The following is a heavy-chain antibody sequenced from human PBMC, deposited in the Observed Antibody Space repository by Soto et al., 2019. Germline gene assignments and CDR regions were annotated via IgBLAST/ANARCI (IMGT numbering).Heavy chain of an antibody. CDR3: ARDLVPGYTGFSDY. J-gene: IGHJ4*02. V-gene: IGHV1-18*01. CDR2: ISAYNGNT. CDR1: GYTFSNYG. Sequence: ASVKVSCKTSGYTFSNYGINWVRQANGQGLEWMGWISAYNGNTNFAQKPQGRVSLTTDTSSTTAYMELRSLTSDDTAVYYCARDLVPGYTGFSDYWGQGTLVTVSS. D-gene: IGHD5-12*01.